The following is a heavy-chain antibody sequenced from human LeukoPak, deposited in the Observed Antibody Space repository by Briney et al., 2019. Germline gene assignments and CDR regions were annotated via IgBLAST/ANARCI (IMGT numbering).Heavy chain of an antibody. D-gene: IGHD7-27*01. J-gene: IGHJ5*01. CDR1: GDSISGYY. CDR3: ARNSWGLDS. Sequence: SETLSLTCTVSGDSISGYYWSWIRQPAGKGLEWVGRIDTSGSTNYNSSLKSRVTMSVHTSKNQFSLKLNSVTAADTAVYYCARNSWGLDSWGQGTLVTVSS. V-gene: IGHV4-4*07. CDR2: IDTSGST.